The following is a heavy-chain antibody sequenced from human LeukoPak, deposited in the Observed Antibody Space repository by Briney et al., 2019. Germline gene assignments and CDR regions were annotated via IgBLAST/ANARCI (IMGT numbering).Heavy chain of an antibody. CDR2: INPNSGGT. V-gene: IGHV1-2*02. D-gene: IGHD3-10*01. CDR3: ARGRVRGVINYYYGMDV. Sequence: ASVKVSCKASGNSFAGYYMHWVRQAPGQGLEWMGWINPNSGGTNYAQKFQGRVTMTRDTSISTAYMELSRLRSDDTAVYYCARGRVRGVINYYYGMDVWGQGTTVTVSS. CDR1: GNSFAGYY. J-gene: IGHJ6*02.